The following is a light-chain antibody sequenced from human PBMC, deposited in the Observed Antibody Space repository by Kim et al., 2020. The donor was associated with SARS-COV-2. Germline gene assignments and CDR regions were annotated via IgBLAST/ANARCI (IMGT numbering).Light chain of an antibody. CDR3: QAWDSSTYV. CDR1: KLGDKY. V-gene: IGLV3-1*01. J-gene: IGLJ1*01. CDR2: QDS. Sequence: SYELTQPPSVSVSPGQTASITCSGDKLGDKYACWYQQKPGHSPVLVIYQDSKRPSGIPERFSGSYSGNTATLTISGTQAMDEADYYCQAWDSSTYVFGTGTKVTVL.